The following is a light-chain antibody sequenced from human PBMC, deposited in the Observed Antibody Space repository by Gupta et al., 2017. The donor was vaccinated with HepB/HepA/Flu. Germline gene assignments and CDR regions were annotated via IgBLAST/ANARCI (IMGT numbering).Light chain of an antibody. J-gene: IGLJ2*01. CDR3: QAWDSTAVV. V-gene: IGLV3-1*01. Sequence: SYDLTQPPSMSVSPGQTASIPCSGDKLGDKYTSWYQQRPGQSPVLVIYQDYERPSGIPERFSGSNSGNTATLTISGTQAMDEADYYCQAWDSTAVVFGGGTKLTVL. CDR2: QDY. CDR1: KLGDKY.